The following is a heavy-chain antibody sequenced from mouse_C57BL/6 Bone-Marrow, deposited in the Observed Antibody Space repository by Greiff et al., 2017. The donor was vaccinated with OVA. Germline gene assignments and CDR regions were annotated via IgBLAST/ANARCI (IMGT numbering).Heavy chain of an antibody. D-gene: IGHD1-1*01. CDR3: AKKKGGLRDPSYAMDY. V-gene: IGHV2-5*01. CDR2: IWRGGST. CDR1: GFSLTSYG. Sequence: QVHVKQSGPGLVQPSQSLSITCTVSGFSLTSYGVHWVRQSPGKGLEWLGVIWRGGSTDYNAAFMSRLSITKDNSKSQVFFKMNSLQADDTAIYYCAKKKGGLRDPSYAMDYWGQGTSVTVSS. J-gene: IGHJ4*01.